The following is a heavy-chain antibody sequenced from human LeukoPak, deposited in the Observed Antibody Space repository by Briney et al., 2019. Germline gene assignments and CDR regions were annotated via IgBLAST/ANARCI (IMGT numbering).Heavy chain of an antibody. CDR2: IYTSGST. D-gene: IGHD5-24*01. CDR1: GGSISSGSYY. J-gene: IGHJ3*02. V-gene: IGHV4-61*02. Sequence: PSQTLSLTCTVSGGSISSGSYYWSWIRQPAGKGLEWIGRIYTSGSTNYNPSLKSRVTMSVDTSKNQFSLKLSSVTAADTAVYYCAREEMATIPDAFDIWGQGTMVTVSS. CDR3: AREEMATIPDAFDI.